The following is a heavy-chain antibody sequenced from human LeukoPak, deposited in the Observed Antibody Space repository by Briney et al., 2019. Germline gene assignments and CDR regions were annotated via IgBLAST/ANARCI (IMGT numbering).Heavy chain of an antibody. V-gene: IGHV1-69*13. Sequence: GASVKVSFKASGGTFSSYAISWVRQAPGQGLEWMGGIIPIFGTANYAQKFQGRVTITADESTSTAYMELSSLRSEDTAVYYCAREGYSYGPAPYYYGMDVWGQGTTVTVSS. J-gene: IGHJ6*02. D-gene: IGHD5-18*01. CDR1: GGTFSSYA. CDR2: IIPIFGTA. CDR3: AREGYSYGPAPYYYGMDV.